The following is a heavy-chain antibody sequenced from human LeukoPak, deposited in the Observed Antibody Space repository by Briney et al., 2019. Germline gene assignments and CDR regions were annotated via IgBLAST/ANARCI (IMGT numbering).Heavy chain of an antibody. CDR1: GFTVSSKH. J-gene: IGHJ4*02. CDR3: TSRVVVPAAISDY. V-gene: IGHV3-53*01. D-gene: IGHD2-2*01. Sequence: PGGFLRLSCAASGFTVSSKHMTWVRQAPGKGLEWVSVVYSGGTTYYADSVKGRFTISKDNSNNTLYLQMNSLRAEDTAVYYCTSRVVVPAAISDYWGQGTLVTVSS. CDR2: VYSGGTT.